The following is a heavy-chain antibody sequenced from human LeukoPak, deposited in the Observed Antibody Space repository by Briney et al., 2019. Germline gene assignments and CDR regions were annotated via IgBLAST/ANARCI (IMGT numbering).Heavy chain of an antibody. CDR1: GYTFTNYN. J-gene: IGHJ3*01. V-gene: IGHV1-8*01. CDR3: ALYSGSYSLSGAFDF. CDR2: MNPNSGNT. Sequence: ASVNVSCKASGYTFTNYNIDWVRQATGQGLEWMGWMNPNSGNTGYAQRFQGRVTMARNTSISTAYMELSSLRSEDTAVYYCALYSGSYSLSGAFDFWGQGTMVTVSS. D-gene: IGHD1-26*01.